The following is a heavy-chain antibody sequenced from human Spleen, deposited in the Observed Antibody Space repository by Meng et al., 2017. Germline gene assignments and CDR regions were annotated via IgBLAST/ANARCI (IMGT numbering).Heavy chain of an antibody. CDR2: IRSKADTYAT. D-gene: IGHD2-15*01. V-gene: IGHV3-73*01. CDR1: GFTFSDST. J-gene: IGHJ3*02. Sequence: GESLKISCAASGFTFSDSTMRWVRQASGKGLEWVGRIRSKADTYATAYTASVKGRFTISRDDSTITAYLQMNSLKTEDAAVYYCTRVACSSSSCYNDAFDIWGQGTTVTVSS. CDR3: TRVACSSSSCYNDAFDI.